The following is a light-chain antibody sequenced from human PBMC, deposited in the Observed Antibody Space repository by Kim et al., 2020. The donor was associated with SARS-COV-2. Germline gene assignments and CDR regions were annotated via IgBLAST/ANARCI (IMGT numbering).Light chain of an antibody. V-gene: IGLV3-21*01. CDR1: NFPIKS. CDR3: QGWESSSDYRV. Sequence: SYELTQPPSVSLAPGKTASITCGGHNFPIKSVHWYQQKPGQAPVLVIYYDTDRPSGIPERFSGSNSGNTATLTISRVEAGDEADYYCQGWESSSDYRVFG. CDR2: YDT. J-gene: IGLJ3*02.